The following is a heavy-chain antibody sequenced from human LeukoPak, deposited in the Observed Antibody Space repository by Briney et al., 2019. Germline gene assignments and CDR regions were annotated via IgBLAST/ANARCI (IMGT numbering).Heavy chain of an antibody. CDR1: GFTFSSYA. J-gene: IGHJ6*04. CDR2: ISGSGGST. CDR3: AKRWARGGYDSYYYYGMDV. D-gene: IGHD5-12*01. V-gene: IGHV3-23*01. Sequence: PGGSLRLSCAASGFTFSSYAMSWVRQAPGKGLEWVSAISGSGGSTHYADSVKGRFTISRDNSKNTLYLQMNSLRAEDTAVYYCAKRWARGGYDSYYYYGMDVWGKGTTVTVSS.